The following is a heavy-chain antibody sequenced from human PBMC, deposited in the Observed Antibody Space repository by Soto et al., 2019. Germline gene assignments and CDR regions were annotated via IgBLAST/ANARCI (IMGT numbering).Heavy chain of an antibody. Sequence: SETLSLTCTVSGGSISSYYWSWIRQPPGKGLEWIGYIYYSGSTIYNPSLKSRVTISVDTSKNHFSLRLNSVTSADTAVYYCARGVYLSLVRTGWFDPWGQGTLVTISS. CDR2: IYYSGST. CDR1: GGSISSYY. D-gene: IGHD3-10*01. V-gene: IGHV4-59*01. CDR3: ARGVYLSLVRTGWFDP. J-gene: IGHJ5*02.